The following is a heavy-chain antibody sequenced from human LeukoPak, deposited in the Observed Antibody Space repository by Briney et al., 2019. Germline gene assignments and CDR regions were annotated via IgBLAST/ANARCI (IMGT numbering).Heavy chain of an antibody. CDR1: GGSFSGYY. CDR2: INHSGST. V-gene: IGHV4-34*01. CDR3: ARVRGYSYGLGVYYYYGMDV. J-gene: IGHJ6*02. Sequence: PSETLSLTCAVYGGSFSGYYWSWIRQPPGKGLEWIGEINHSGSTNYNPPLKSRVTISVDTSKNQFSLKLSSVTAADTAVYYCARVRGYSYGLGVYYYYGMDVWGQGTTVTVSS. D-gene: IGHD5-18*01.